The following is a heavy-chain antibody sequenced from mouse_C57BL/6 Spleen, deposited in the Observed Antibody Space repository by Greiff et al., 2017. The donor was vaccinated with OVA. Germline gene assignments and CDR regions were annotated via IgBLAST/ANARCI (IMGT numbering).Heavy chain of an antibody. V-gene: IGHV1-43*01. CDR1: GYSFTGYY. CDR3: ARGGLPWFAY. CDR2: INPSTGGT. Sequence: VQLQQSGPELVKPGASVKISCKASGYSFTGYYMHWVKQSSEKSLEWIGEINPSTGGTSYNQKFKGKATLTVDKSSSTAYMQLKSLTSEDSAVYYCARGGLPWFAYWGKGTLVTVSA. J-gene: IGHJ3*01.